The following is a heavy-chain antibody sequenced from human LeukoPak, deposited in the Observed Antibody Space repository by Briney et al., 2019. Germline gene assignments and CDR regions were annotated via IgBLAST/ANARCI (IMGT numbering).Heavy chain of an antibody. D-gene: IGHD6-13*01. Sequence: GGSLRLSCAASGFTFSSYAMSWVRQAPGKGLEWVSAISGSGVSTYYEDSVKGRSTISRDNSKNTLYLQMNGLRAEDPAVYYVAKVSQLLVPGFFDYWGEETLVTVSS. CDR1: GFTFSSYA. CDR2: ISGSGVST. CDR3: AKVSQLLVPGFFDY. J-gene: IGHJ4*02. V-gene: IGHV3-23*01.